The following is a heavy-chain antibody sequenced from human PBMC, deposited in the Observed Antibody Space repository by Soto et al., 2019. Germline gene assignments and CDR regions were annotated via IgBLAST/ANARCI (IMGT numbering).Heavy chain of an antibody. CDR1: GFRFSNYL. D-gene: IGHD3-10*01. CDR3: ARGAFRAYYFDY. Sequence: GGSLRLSCAASGFRFSNYLIHWVSQDPGKGLVWVSRVDSDGTTTNYADSVKGRFTISRDNARNTVYLQMNSLRAEDTAIYYCARGAFRAYYFDYWGLGTLVTVSS. V-gene: IGHV3-74*01. J-gene: IGHJ4*02. CDR2: VDSDGTTT.